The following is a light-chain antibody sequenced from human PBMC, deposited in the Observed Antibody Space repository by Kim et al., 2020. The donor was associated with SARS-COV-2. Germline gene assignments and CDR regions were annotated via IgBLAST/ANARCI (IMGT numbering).Light chain of an antibody. CDR2: GAS. Sequence: EIVMTQSPATLSVSPGERAALSCRASQSISYNLAWYQQKPGQPPRLLIYGASTRATAIPARFSGSGYGTEFTLTISSLQSEDFATYYCQQYSSSPPYTFGLGTKLEI. V-gene: IGKV3-15*01. J-gene: IGKJ2*01. CDR3: QQYSSSPPYT. CDR1: QSISYN.